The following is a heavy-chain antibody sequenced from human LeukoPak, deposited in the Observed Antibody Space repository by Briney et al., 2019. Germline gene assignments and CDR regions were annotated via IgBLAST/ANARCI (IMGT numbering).Heavy chain of an antibody. CDR1: GGSFSGYY. CDR3: ARGYGGIYYYYMDV. J-gene: IGHJ6*03. V-gene: IGHV4-34*01. D-gene: IGHD3-16*01. Sequence: SETLSLTCAVYGGSFSGYYWSWIRQPPGKGLEWIGEINHSGSTNYNPSLKSRVTISVDASKNQFSLKLRSLTAADTAVYYCARGYGGIYYYYMDVWGRGTTVTVSS. CDR2: INHSGST.